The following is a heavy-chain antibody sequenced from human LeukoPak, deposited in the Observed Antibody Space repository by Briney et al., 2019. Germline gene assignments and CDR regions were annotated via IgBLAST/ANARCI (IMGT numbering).Heavy chain of an antibody. J-gene: IGHJ3*02. V-gene: IGHV4-4*02. CDR3: VRVSGITMIVVLPDDAFDI. D-gene: IGHD3-22*01. Sequence: KPSGTLSLTCAVSGGSISSSNWWSWVRQPPGKGLEWIGEIYHSGSTNYNPSLKSRVTISVDKSKNQFSLKLSSVTAADTAVYYCVRVSGITMIVVLPDDAFDIWGQGTMVTVSS. CDR1: GGSISSSNW. CDR2: IYHSGST.